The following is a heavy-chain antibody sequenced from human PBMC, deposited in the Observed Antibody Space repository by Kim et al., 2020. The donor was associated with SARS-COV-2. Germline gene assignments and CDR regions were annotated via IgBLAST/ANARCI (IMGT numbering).Heavy chain of an antibody. D-gene: IGHD1-26*01. V-gene: IGHV1-69*01. J-gene: IGHJ4*02. CDR2: ISPFFGKA. CDR3: ARERGNSYGFDY. Sequence: APGQGLAWMGGISPFFGKANYAQNFQGRVTMTADESTTTVFLELDSLRSDDTAVYYCARERGNSYGFDYWGQGTLVTVSS.